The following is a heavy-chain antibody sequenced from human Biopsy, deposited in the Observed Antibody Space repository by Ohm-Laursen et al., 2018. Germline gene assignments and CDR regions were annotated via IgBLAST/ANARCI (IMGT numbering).Heavy chain of an antibody. Sequence: ASVKVSCKASDYTFYSYGITWVRRAPGQGLEWMGWINPHSGITKFAQDLQGRVTMTRDTSITTAYMELRRLRSDDTAVYYCAKGQDLRGGAEYFQHWGQGALVTVSS. CDR1: DYTFYSYG. CDR3: AKGQDLRGGAEYFQH. CDR2: INPHSGIT. D-gene: IGHD2-15*01. J-gene: IGHJ1*01. V-gene: IGHV1-18*04.